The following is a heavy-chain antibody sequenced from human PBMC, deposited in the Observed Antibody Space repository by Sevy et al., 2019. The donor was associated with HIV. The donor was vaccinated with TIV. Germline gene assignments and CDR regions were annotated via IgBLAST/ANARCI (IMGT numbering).Heavy chain of an antibody. CDR3: ARQGRITGIGDAFDI. Sequence: GESLKISCKGSGYSFTSYWIGWVRQMPGKGLEGMGTIYPGDSGTRYSPSFQGQVTISADKSISTAYLQWSSLKASDTAMYYCARQGRITGIGDAFDIWGQGTMVTVSS. CDR2: IYPGDSGT. J-gene: IGHJ3*02. D-gene: IGHD1-20*01. CDR1: GYSFTSYW. V-gene: IGHV5-51*01.